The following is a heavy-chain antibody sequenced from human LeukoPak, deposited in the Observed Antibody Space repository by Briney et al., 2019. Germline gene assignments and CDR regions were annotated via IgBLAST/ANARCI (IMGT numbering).Heavy chain of an antibody. CDR3: ARDGGGGYNHIDF. V-gene: IGHV3-30-3*01. CDR1: GFTFSQYS. CDR2: VSRDGTQT. Sequence: PGGSLRLSCAASGFTFSQYSMHWVRQGPVKGLESMAVVSRDGTQTYYAGSVKGRFTISRDNSKNTLFLQMNSLRAEDTAVYYCARDGGGGYNHIDFWGQGTLVTVSS. D-gene: IGHD5-24*01. J-gene: IGHJ4*02.